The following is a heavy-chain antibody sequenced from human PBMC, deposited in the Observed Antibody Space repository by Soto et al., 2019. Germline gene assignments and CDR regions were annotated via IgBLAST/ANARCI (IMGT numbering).Heavy chain of an antibody. D-gene: IGHD4-17*01. J-gene: IGHJ6*02. CDR1: GFTFSSYG. V-gene: IGHV3-30*18. CDR3: ANDRRVYGDYGLYYYYGMDV. CDR2: ISYDGRNK. Sequence: QVQLVESGGGVVQPGRSLRLSCAASGFTFSSYGMHWVRQAPGKGLEWVAVISYDGRNKYYADSVKGRFTISRDNSKNTLYLQMNSLRAEDTAVYYCANDRRVYGDYGLYYYYGMDVCGQGTTVTVSS.